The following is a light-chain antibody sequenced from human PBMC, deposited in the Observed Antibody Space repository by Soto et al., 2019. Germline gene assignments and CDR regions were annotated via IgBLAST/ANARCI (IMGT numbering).Light chain of an antibody. Sequence: DIQITQSPFTLSASVGARVPITGRASQSISRWLAWYHQKPGKAPKLLIYDTSRMQSGVPSRFSGSGSATEFTLTINSLQADDFATYYCQQYNSYSQWTFGQGTKV. J-gene: IGKJ1*01. CDR1: QSISRW. CDR2: DTS. CDR3: QQYNSYSQWT. V-gene: IGKV1-5*01.